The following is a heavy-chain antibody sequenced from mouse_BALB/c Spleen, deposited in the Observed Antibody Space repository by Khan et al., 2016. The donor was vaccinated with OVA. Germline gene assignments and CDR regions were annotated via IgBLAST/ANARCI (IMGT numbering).Heavy chain of an antibody. Sequence: QVQLQQSGAELVRPGVSVKISCKGSGYTFTDFTIHWVKQSHAQSLEWIGVISTYYGDVTYNQKFKGKATVNVDKSSSTTYMELARLTSEDSAIYYCTRGGGSRFAYWGQGTLVTVSA. CDR1: GYTFTDFT. V-gene: IGHV1S137*01. J-gene: IGHJ3*01. CDR3: TRGGGSRFAY. CDR2: ISTYYGDV.